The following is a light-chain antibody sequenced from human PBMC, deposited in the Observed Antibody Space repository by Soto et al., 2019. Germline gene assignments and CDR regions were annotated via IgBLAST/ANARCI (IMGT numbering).Light chain of an antibody. V-gene: IGKV3-11*01. J-gene: IGKJ5*01. CDR2: GAF. Sequence: EIVLTQSPATPSLSPGERATLSCRASRSVANFVAWYQQKPGQAPRLLIYGAFNRATGIPARFSGSGSGTDFTLTISSLEPEDSAVYYCQQRNIWPPVTFGHGTRLEIK. CDR3: QQRNIWPPVT. CDR1: RSVANF.